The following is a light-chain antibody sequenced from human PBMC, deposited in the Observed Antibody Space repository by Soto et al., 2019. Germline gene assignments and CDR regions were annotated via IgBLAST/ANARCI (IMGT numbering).Light chain of an antibody. CDR3: ISYTGSSTSYV. CDR1: SSDIGVSRS. Sequence: QSALTQPRAVSGSPGQSVTISCTGTSSDIGVSRSVSWYQQHPGKAPKLIISDVTKRPSGVPYRFSGSKSGNTASLTISGLQAEDEADYYCISYTGSSTSYVFGSGTKVTVL. V-gene: IGLV2-11*01. J-gene: IGLJ1*01. CDR2: DVT.